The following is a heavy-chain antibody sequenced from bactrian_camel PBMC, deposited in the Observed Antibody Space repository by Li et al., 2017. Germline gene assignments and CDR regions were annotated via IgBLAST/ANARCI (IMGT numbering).Heavy chain of an antibody. CDR3: AADRPYSGRLCTVGIDFIY. D-gene: IGHD6*01. CDR1: GHTYSSYC. Sequence: QVQLVESGGTSVQAGGSLTPSCTASGHTYSSYCMGWFRQAPGKEREGVAAIYIVGDNTYVADSVKGRFTVSHDNAKNTLYLQMNSLKPEDTAMYYCAADRPYSGRLCTVGIDFIYRGQGTQVTVS. V-gene: IGHV3S1*01. J-gene: IGHJ4*01. CDR2: IYIVGDNT.